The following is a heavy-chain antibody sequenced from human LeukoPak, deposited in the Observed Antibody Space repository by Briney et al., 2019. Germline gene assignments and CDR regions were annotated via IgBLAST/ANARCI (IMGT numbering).Heavy chain of an antibody. Sequence: SETLSLTCAVYGGSFSGYYWSWIRQPPGKGLEWIGEINHSGSTNYNPSLKSRVTISVDTSKNQFSLRLSSVTAADTAVYYCARLYGSGSSLYFDYWGQGTLVTVSS. CDR1: GGSFSGYY. CDR3: ARLYGSGSSLYFDY. CDR2: INHSGST. V-gene: IGHV4-34*01. D-gene: IGHD3-10*01. J-gene: IGHJ4*02.